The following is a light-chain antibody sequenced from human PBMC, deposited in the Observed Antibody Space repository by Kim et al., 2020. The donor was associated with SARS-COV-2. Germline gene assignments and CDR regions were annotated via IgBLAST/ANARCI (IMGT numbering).Light chain of an antibody. CDR2: QHT. CDR1: KLGDKY. Sequence: SYELTQQHSVAVSPGQTDSITCSGSKLGDKYANWYQKKPGQSPVLVIYQHTKRPSGISQRFSGSSSGNTATLTISRAQTMDEADYYCQAWDRSTAVFGGG. CDR3: QAWDRSTAV. V-gene: IGLV3-1*01. J-gene: IGLJ3*02.